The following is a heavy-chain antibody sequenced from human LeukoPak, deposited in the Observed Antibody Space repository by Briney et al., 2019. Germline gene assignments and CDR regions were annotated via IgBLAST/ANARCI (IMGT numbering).Heavy chain of an antibody. CDR3: ARGFDWDTTMGY. J-gene: IGHJ4*02. V-gene: IGHV3-74*01. D-gene: IGHD3-9*01. CDR1: GFTFSSYW. Sequence: GGSLRLSCAASGFTFSSYWMHWVRQAPGKGLVWVSRINGDGSRTTYADSVKGRYTISRDNAKNTLYLRMNSLRAEDTAVYYCARGFDWDTTMGYWGQGTLVTVSS. CDR2: INGDGSRT.